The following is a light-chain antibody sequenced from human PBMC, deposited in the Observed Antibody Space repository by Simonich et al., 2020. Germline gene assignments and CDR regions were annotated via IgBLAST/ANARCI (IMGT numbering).Light chain of an antibody. Sequence: EIVLTQSPATLSLSPGERATLSCRASQSVSSYLAWYQQKPGQDPRLLIYDASNRSTGIPARFSGSWSGTDFTLTISSLEPEDFAVYYCQQRSNWPPLTFGGGTKVEIK. V-gene: IGKV3-11*01. CDR2: DAS. CDR3: QQRSNWPPLT. J-gene: IGKJ4*01. CDR1: QSVSSY.